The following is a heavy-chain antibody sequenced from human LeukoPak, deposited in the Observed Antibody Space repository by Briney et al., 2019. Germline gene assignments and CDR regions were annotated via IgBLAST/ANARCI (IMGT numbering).Heavy chain of an antibody. D-gene: IGHD3-3*01. J-gene: IGHJ4*02. Sequence: SESLSLTCALYGGSFSGYYWRWIRPPPREGLEWIGEINNSGSTKNKPSPKSRETIPVATSTNPFSLNLSSVTPADTAVYDCASRPKLSGGYHTDYWGQGTLVTVSS. V-gene: IGHV4-34*04. CDR1: GGSFSGYY. CDR3: ASRPKLSGGYHTDY. CDR2: INNSGST.